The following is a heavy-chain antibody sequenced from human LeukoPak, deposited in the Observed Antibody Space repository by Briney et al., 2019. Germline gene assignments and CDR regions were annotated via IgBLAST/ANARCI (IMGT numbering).Heavy chain of an antibody. D-gene: IGHD5-18*01. CDR1: GGTFSSYA. CDR3: ARDRGYSYGLFDY. V-gene: IGHV1-69*04. Sequence: SVKVSCKASGGTFSSYAISWVRQAPGQGLEWMGRIIPILGIANYAQKFQGRVTITADKSTSTAYMELSSLRSDDTAVYYCARDRGYSYGLFDYWGQGTLVTVSS. CDR2: IIPILGIA. J-gene: IGHJ4*02.